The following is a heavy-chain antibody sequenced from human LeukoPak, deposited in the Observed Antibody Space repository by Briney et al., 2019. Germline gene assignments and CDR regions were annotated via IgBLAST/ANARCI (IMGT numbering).Heavy chain of an antibody. CDR3: ARDPTTVTTPDYFDY. D-gene: IGHD4-17*01. J-gene: IGHJ4*02. V-gene: IGHV3-21*01. CDR1: GFTFSSYS. CDR2: ISSSSSYI. Sequence: GGSLRLSCAASGFTFSSYSMNWVRQAPGKGLEWVSSISSSSSYIYYADSVKGRFTISRDNAKNSLYLQMNSLRAEDTAVYYCARDPTTVTTPDYFDYWGQGTLVTVSS.